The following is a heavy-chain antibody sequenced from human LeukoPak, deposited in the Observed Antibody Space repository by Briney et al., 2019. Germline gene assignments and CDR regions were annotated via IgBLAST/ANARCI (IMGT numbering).Heavy chain of an antibody. D-gene: IGHD2-2*01. CDR1: GFTFSSYS. Sequence: GGSLRLSCAASGFTFSSYSMNWVRQAPGKGLEWVSSISSSSSYIYYADSVKGRFTISRDHAKNSLYLQMNSLRAEDTAVYYCASDIVVVPAAIGSGMDVWGKGTTVTVSS. J-gene: IGHJ6*04. CDR3: ASDIVVVPAAIGSGMDV. V-gene: IGHV3-21*01. CDR2: ISSSSSYI.